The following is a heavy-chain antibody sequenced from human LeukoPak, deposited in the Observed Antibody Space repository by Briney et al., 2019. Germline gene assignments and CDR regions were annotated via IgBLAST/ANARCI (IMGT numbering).Heavy chain of an antibody. V-gene: IGHV3-48*04. CDR3: ASAGSFMDV. J-gene: IGHJ6*03. CDR2: ISSSSSTI. CDR1: GFTFSSYS. D-gene: IGHD3-10*01. Sequence: GGSLRLSCAASGFTFSSYSMNWVRQAPGKGREWVSYISSSSSTIYYADSVKGRFTISRDNAKNSLYLQMNSLRAEDTAVYYCASAGSFMDVWGKGTTVTVSS.